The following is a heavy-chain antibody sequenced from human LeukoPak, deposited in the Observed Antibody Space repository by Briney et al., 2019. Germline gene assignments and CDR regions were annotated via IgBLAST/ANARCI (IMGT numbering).Heavy chain of an antibody. V-gene: IGHV3-48*04. CDR2: ISSSNTI. Sequence: GGSLRLSCAASGFSFSTYNMDWVRQAPGKGLEWVAYISSSNTIYYADSVKGRFTISRDNAKNSLYLQMNSLRAEDTAVYYCARHSLLCDAFDIWGQGTMVTVSS. J-gene: IGHJ3*02. CDR1: GFSFSTYN. D-gene: IGHD3-10*01. CDR3: ARHSLLCDAFDI.